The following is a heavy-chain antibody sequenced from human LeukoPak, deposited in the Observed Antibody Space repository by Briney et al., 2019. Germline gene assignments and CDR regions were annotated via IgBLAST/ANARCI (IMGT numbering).Heavy chain of an antibody. Sequence: ASVEVSCKASGYTFTSFGITWVRQAPGQGLEWMGWISAYNGNTNYAQKLQGRVTMTTDTSTSTAYMELRSLRSDDTAVYYCARGGYYYDSSGYHDYWGQGTLVTVSS. CDR1: GYTFTSFG. CDR2: ISAYNGNT. D-gene: IGHD3-22*01. CDR3: ARGGYYYDSSGYHDY. V-gene: IGHV1-18*04. J-gene: IGHJ4*02.